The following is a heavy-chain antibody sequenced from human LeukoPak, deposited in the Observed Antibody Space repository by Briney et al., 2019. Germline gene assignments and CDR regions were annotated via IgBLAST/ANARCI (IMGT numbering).Heavy chain of an antibody. CDR1: GGSISSYY. J-gene: IGHJ4*02. D-gene: IGHD3-22*01. Sequence: SGTLSLTCTVSGGSISSYYWSWIRQPAGKGLEWIGRIYTSGSTNYNPSLKSRVTMSVDTSKNQFSLKLSSVTAADTAVYYCARVNYYYDSRGYYYFDYWGLGTLVTVSS. V-gene: IGHV4-4*07. CDR3: ARVNYYYDSRGYYYFDY. CDR2: IYTSGST.